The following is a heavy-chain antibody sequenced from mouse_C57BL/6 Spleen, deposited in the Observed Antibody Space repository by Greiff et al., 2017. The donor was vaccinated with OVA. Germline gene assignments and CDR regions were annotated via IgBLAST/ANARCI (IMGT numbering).Heavy chain of an antibody. CDR1: GYSFTSYY. CDR3: AREGYSPLDY. CDR2: IYPGSGNT. V-gene: IGHV1-66*01. J-gene: IGHJ2*01. Sequence: VQLQQSGPELVKPGASVKISCKASGYSFTSYYIHWVKQRPGQGLEWIGWIYPGSGNTKYNEKFKGKATLTADTSSSTAYMQLSSLTSEDSAVYYCAREGYSPLDYWGQGTTLTVSS. D-gene: IGHD2-12*01.